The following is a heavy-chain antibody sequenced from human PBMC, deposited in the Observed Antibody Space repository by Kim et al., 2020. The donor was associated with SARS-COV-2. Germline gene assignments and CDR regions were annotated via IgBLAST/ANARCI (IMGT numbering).Heavy chain of an antibody. CDR3: ATDRVAEGDTARFDP. V-gene: IGHV3-23*01. Sequence: DSVKGRFTVSRDNAQNTLYLQMNSLRAEDTAIYCCATDRVAEGDTARFDPWGQGTLVTVST. D-gene: IGHD6-13*01. J-gene: IGHJ5*02.